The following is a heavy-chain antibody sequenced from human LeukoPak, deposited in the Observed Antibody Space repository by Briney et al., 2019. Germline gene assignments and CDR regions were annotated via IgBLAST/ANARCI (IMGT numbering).Heavy chain of an antibody. CDR3: AKQDPSSSGWYP. CDR2: ISDSGGST. Sequence: GGSLRLSCAASGFTFNRYAVSWVRQAPGKGLEWVSAISDSGGSTYYTDSVKGRFTISRDNFKNTLYLQMNSLRAEDTAVYYCAKQDPSSSGWYPWGQGTLVTVSS. D-gene: IGHD6-19*01. CDR1: GFTFNRYA. J-gene: IGHJ5*02. V-gene: IGHV3-23*01.